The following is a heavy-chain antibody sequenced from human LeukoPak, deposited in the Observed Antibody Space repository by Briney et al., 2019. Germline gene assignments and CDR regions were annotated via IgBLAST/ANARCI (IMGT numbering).Heavy chain of an antibody. D-gene: IGHD6-19*01. V-gene: IGHV3-23*01. Sequence: GGSLRLSCAASGFTFSSSAMNWVRQAPGKGLEWVSAISGSGGSTHYADSVKGRFTISRDNSKNTLFLQMNSLRSEDTAMYYCARVQGGGYRTADYWGQGTLVTVSS. J-gene: IGHJ4*02. CDR3: ARVQGGGYRTADY. CDR2: ISGSGGST. CDR1: GFTFSSSA.